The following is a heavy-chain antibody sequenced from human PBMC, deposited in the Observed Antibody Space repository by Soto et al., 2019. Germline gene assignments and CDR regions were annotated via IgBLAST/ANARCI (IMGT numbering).Heavy chain of an antibody. D-gene: IGHD6-13*01. CDR1: SYTFTCHY. CDR2: IGPESGAT. CDR3: AKISSNWYPSNFDV. Sequence: AAVPGSCRASSYTFTCHYSHVGRKTPEQGPEWMGEIGPESGATRYAQKFQGRVTMTRDMSITTVYMELNNLSPDDTAVYYCAKISSNWYPSNFDVWGQGTPVTVSS. V-gene: IGHV1-2*02. J-gene: IGHJ1*01.